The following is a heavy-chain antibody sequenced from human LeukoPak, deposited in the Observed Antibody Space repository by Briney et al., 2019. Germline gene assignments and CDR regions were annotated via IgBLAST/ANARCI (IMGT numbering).Heavy chain of an antibody. J-gene: IGHJ4*02. D-gene: IGHD1-26*01. CDR3: ARGLVGALGY. CDR1: GFTFSSYA. CDR2: ISSNGGST. V-gene: IGHV3-64D*06. Sequence: GGSLRLSCSASGFTFSSYAMHWVRQAPGKGLEYVSGISSNGGSTYYADSVKGRFTISRDNSKNTLYLEMSSLRAEDTAVYYCARGLVGALGYWGQGTLVTVSS.